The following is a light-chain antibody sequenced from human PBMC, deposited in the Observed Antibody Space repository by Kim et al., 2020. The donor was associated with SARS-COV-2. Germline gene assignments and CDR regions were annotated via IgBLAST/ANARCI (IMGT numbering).Light chain of an antibody. Sequence: DIQMTQSPSSLSASVGDRVTITCQASQDISNYLNWYQQKPGKAPKLLIYDASNLETGVPSRFSGSGSGTDFTFTISSLQPEDIATYYCQQYDGTFGGGTKVDIK. CDR2: DAS. J-gene: IGKJ4*01. CDR3: QQYDGT. CDR1: QDISNY. V-gene: IGKV1-33*01.